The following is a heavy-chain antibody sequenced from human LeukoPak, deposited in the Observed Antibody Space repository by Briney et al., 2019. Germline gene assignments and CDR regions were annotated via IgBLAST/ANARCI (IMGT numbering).Heavy chain of an antibody. CDR1: GFTFSSYG. CDR2: ISYDGSNK. Sequence: PGRSLRLSCAASGFTFSSYGMHWVRQAPGKGLEWVAVISYDGSNKYYADSVRGRFTISRDNSKNTLYLQMNSLRAEDTAVYYCARGYSSSWFDFWGQGTLVTVSS. V-gene: IGHV3-30*03. CDR3: ARGYSSSWFDF. D-gene: IGHD6-6*01. J-gene: IGHJ4*02.